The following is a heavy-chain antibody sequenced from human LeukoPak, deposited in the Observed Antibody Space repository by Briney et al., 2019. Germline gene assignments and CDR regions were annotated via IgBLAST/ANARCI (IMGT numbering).Heavy chain of an antibody. Sequence: SETLSLTCTVSGGSISSGGYYWSWIRQHPGKGLEWIGYIYNSGSTYYNPSLKSRVAISVDTSKNQFSLKLSSVTAADTAVYYCARGRDYYDSSGCFFDYWGQGTLVTVSS. V-gene: IGHV4-31*03. D-gene: IGHD3-22*01. CDR2: IYNSGST. J-gene: IGHJ4*02. CDR1: GGSISSGGYY. CDR3: ARGRDYYDSSGCFFDY.